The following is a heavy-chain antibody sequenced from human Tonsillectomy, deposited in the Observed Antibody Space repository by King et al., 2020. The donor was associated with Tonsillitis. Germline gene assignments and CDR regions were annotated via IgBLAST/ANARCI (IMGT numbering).Heavy chain of an antibody. V-gene: IGHV1-2*02. J-gene: IGHJ4*02. CDR2: IDSNSGGT. CDR1: GYIFTGYY. Sequence: VQLVESGAEVKKPGASVKVSCKASGYIFTGYYMYWVRQAPGQGLEWMGWIDSNSGGTYSAQKFQGRVTMTRDTSISTAYMELTLLRSDDTAVYFCARRGPSRNTYNFDYWGQGTLVIVSS. D-gene: IGHD5-24*01. CDR3: ARRGPSRNTYNFDY.